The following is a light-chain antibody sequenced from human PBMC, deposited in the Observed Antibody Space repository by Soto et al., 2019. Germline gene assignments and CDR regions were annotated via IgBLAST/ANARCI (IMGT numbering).Light chain of an antibody. CDR2: EVS. V-gene: IGLV2-14*01. CDR1: SSDVGGHNY. J-gene: IGLJ3*02. CDR3: SSYTSSNTWV. Sequence: QSALTQPASVSGSPGQSITISCIGTSSDVGGHNYVSWYQQYPGKAPKLIISEVSDRPSGISYRFSGSTSGNTASLTISWLQAEDEADYYCSSYTSSNTWVFGGGTQLTVL.